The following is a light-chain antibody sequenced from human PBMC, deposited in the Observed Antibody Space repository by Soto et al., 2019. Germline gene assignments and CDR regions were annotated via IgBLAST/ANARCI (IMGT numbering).Light chain of an antibody. J-gene: IGLJ1*01. Sequence: QSALTQPASVSGSPGQSITISCTGTSSDIGSFNRVSWYQQPPGTAPKLIIYEVNNRPSGVPDRFSGSKSGNTASLTISGLQAEDEGDYYCNSFTTSSTDVFGTGTKLTVL. CDR3: NSFTTSSTDV. V-gene: IGLV2-18*02. CDR1: SSDIGSFNR. CDR2: EVN.